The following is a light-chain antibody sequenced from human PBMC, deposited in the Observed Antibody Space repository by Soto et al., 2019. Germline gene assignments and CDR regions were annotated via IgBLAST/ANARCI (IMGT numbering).Light chain of an antibody. CDR3: QEYGSSHPMYT. CDR1: QSVSSSY. CDR2: GAS. Sequence: EIVLTQSPGTLSLSPGERATLSCRASQSVSSSYLAWYQQKPGQAPRLLIYGASSRATGIPDRFSGSGSGTDFTLTISRLEPEDFAVYYYQEYGSSHPMYTFGQGTK. J-gene: IGKJ2*01. V-gene: IGKV3-20*01.